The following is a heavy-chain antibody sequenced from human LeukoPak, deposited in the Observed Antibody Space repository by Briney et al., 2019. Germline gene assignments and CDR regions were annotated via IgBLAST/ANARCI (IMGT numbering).Heavy chain of an antibody. J-gene: IGHJ4*02. CDR2: ISGSGGST. D-gene: IGHD3-3*01. V-gene: IGHV3-23*01. Sequence: GGSLRLSCAASGFTFSSYAMSWVRQAPGKGLEWVSAISGSGGSTYYADSVKGRFTISRDNSKNTLYLQMNSLRAEDTAVYYCAKDRSVLRFLEWLFHFDYWGQGTLVTVSS. CDR1: GFTFSSYA. CDR3: AKDRSVLRFLEWLFHFDY.